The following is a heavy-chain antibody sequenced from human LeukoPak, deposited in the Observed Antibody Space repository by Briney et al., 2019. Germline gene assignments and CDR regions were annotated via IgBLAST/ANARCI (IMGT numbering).Heavy chain of an antibody. D-gene: IGHD3-22*01. CDR3: ASSYDSSGYYPDY. J-gene: IGHJ4*02. V-gene: IGHV1-69*13. CDR1: GGTFSSYA. CDR2: IIPIFGTA. Sequence: GASVKVSCKASGGTFSSYAISWVRQAPGQGLEWMGGIIPIFGTANYAQKFQGRVTITADESTSTAYMELSSLRSEDTAVYYCASSYDSSGYYPDYWGQGTLSPSPQ.